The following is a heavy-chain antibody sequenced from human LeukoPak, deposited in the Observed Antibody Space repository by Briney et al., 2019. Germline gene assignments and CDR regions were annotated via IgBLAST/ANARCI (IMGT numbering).Heavy chain of an antibody. D-gene: IGHD5-18*01. V-gene: IGHV3-15*01. Sequence: GGSLRLSCAASGFTSSNAWMSWVRQAPGKGLEWVGRIKSKTDGGTTDYAAPVKGRFTISRDDSKNTLYLQMNSLKTEDTAVYYCTTARGYSYGSSYFDYWGQGTLVTVSS. J-gene: IGHJ4*02. CDR1: GFTSSNAW. CDR3: TTARGYSYGSSYFDY. CDR2: IKSKTDGGTT.